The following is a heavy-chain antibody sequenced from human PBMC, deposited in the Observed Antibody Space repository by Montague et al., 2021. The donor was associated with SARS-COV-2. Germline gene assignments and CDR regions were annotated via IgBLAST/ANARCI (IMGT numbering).Heavy chain of an antibody. CDR1: GAFITSHY. CDR3: ARIRIGVWGSYRYFDY. CDR2: VFSGGNS. Sequence: SETLSLTCTVSGAFITSHYWSWIRQPPGKGLEWIGNVFSGGNSKYKPSLKSRVTLSVDTSKNQFSLKLTSVTTADTAVYYCARIRIGVWGSYRYFDYWGQGTLVTVSS. V-gene: IGHV4-4*09. D-gene: IGHD3-16*02. J-gene: IGHJ4*02.